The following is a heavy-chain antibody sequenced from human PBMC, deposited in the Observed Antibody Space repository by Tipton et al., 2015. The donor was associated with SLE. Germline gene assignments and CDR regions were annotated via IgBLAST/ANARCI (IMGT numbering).Heavy chain of an antibody. CDR2: IYYSGST. CDR1: GGSISSYY. CDR3: AGVNHSSGYYPYYFDY. J-gene: IGHJ4*02. D-gene: IGHD3-22*01. Sequence: TLSLTCTVSGGSISSYYWSWIRQPPGKGLEWIGYIYYSGSTNYNPSLKSRVTISVDTSKNQFSLKLSSVTAADTAVYYCAGVNHSSGYYPYYFDYWGQGTLVTVSS. V-gene: IGHV4-59*01.